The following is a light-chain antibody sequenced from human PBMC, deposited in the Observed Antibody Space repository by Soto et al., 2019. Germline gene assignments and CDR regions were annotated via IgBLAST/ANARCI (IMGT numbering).Light chain of an antibody. CDR1: ESIRDY. Sequence: IRMTQSPSSLSASVGDRVTITCRASESIRDYLNWYQQKPGKAPNLLIYAASSLQSGVPSRFSGGGSGTDFTLAISSLQPEDSATYYCLQDINYPWTFGQGTKVDI. J-gene: IGKJ1*01. CDR2: AAS. V-gene: IGKV1-6*01. CDR3: LQDINYPWT.